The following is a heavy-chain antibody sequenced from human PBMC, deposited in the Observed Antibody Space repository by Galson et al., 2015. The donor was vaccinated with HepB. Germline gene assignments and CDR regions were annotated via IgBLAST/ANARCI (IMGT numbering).Heavy chain of an antibody. Sequence: SLRLSCAASGFTVSSNYMSWVRQAPGKGLEWVSVIYSGGSTYYADSVKGRFTISRDNSKNTLYLQMNSLRAEDTAVYYCARDRTAGSGWGFFYYYGMDVWGQGTTVTVSS. J-gene: IGHJ6*02. CDR2: IYSGGST. V-gene: IGHV3-53*01. D-gene: IGHD6-19*01. CDR1: GFTVSSNY. CDR3: ARDRTAGSGWGFFYYYGMDV.